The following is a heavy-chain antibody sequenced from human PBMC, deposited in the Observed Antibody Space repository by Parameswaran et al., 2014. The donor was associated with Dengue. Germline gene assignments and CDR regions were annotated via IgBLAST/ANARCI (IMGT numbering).Heavy chain of an antibody. CDR3: AKDLKAPRRGYYYDSSGYYPNWFDP. J-gene: IGHJ5*02. CDR2: ISYDGSNK. V-gene: IGHV3-30*18. D-gene: IGHD3-22*01. Sequence: MPGVRQAPGKGLEWVAVISYDGSNKYYADSVKGRFTISRDNSKNTLYLQMNSLRAEDTAVYYCAKDLKAPRRGYYYDSSGYYPNWFDPWGQGTLVTVSS.